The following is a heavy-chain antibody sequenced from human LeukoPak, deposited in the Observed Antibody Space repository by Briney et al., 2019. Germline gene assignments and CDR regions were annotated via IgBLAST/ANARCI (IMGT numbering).Heavy chain of an antibody. D-gene: IGHD2-15*01. V-gene: IGHV3-30*02. CDR2: IRYDGSNK. CDR1: GFTFSSYG. CDR3: AKAYFNCSGGSCYYPDAFDI. Sequence: GGSLRLSCAASGFTFSSYGMHWVRQAPGKGLEWVAFIRYDGSNKCYADSVKGRFTISRDNSKNTLYLQMNSLGAEDTAVYYCAKAYFNCSGGSCYYPDAFDIWGQGTMVTVSS. J-gene: IGHJ3*02.